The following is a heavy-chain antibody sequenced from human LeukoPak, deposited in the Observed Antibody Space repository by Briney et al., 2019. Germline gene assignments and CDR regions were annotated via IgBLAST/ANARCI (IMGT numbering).Heavy chain of an antibody. Sequence: EASVKVSCKASGYTFTSYYMHWVRQAPGQGLEWMGWISAYNGNTNYAQKLQGRVTMTTDTSTSTAYMELRSLRSDDTAVYYCARDKSEGFWSGYSTGDYWGQGTLVTVSS. CDR3: ARDKSEGFWSGYSTGDY. V-gene: IGHV1-18*04. D-gene: IGHD3-3*01. CDR1: GYTFTSYY. CDR2: ISAYNGNT. J-gene: IGHJ4*02.